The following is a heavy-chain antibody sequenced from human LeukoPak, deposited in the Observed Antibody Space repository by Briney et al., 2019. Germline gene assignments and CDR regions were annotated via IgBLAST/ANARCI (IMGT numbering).Heavy chain of an antibody. D-gene: IGHD5-24*01. J-gene: IGHJ4*02. V-gene: IGHV3-48*02. Sequence: GGTLTLSCAASGFTFSSYSMNWVRHAPGTGLELDSYISSNSSTIYYADSVKGRFTVSRDNAKNSKYLQMNSLRDEDTAMFYCARVGDGYGVNYFDYWGQGTLVTVSS. CDR3: ARVGDGYGVNYFDY. CDR1: GFTFSSYS. CDR2: ISSNSSTI.